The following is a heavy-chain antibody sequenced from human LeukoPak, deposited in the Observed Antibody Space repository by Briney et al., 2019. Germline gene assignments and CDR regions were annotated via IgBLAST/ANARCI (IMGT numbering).Heavy chain of an antibody. V-gene: IGHV4-59*01. J-gene: IGHJ4*02. CDR3: ARGQRWSDH. CDR2: IYSGTT. D-gene: IGHD4-23*01. CDR1: GVSINSYY. Sequence: SETLSPTCTVSGVSINSYYWSWIRQPPGKGLEWIGNIYSGTTNYNPSLRSRVTILLDTSKNQFSLRLSSVTVADTAIYYCARGQRWSDHWGQGTLVTVSS.